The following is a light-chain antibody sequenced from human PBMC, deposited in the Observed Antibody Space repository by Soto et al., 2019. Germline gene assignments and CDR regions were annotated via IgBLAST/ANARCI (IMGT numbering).Light chain of an antibody. Sequence: EIVMTQPPLSSPVTPGQPASISCRSSASLVHTDGNTHLHWFHQMPGQPPRLLIYKISNRLSGVPDRFSGSGAGTDFTLKISRVEAEDVGVYFCMQAKQYPHTFGGGTKVEIK. J-gene: IGKJ4*01. V-gene: IGKV2-24*01. CDR2: KIS. CDR1: ASLVHTDGNTH. CDR3: MQAKQYPHT.